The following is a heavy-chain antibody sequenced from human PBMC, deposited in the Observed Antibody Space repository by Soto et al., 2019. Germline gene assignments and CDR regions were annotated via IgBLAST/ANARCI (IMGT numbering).Heavy chain of an antibody. J-gene: IGHJ4*02. Sequence: GGSLRLSCAASGFTFSSYWMSWVRQAPGKGLEWVANIKQDGSEKYYVDSVKGRFTISRDNAKNSLYLQMNSLRAEDTAVYYCARDVMSIAAALDYWGQGTLVTVSS. CDR1: GFTFSSYW. V-gene: IGHV3-7*01. CDR2: IKQDGSEK. CDR3: ARDVMSIAAALDY. D-gene: IGHD6-13*01.